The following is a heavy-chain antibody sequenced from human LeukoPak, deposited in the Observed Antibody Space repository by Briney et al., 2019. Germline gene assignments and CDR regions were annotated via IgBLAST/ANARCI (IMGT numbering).Heavy chain of an antibody. Sequence: SSETLSLTCAVYGGSFSGYYWSWIRQPPGKGLEWIGEINHSGSTNYNPSLKSRVTISVDTSKNQFSLKLSSVTAADTAVFYCARGQGRDGYNGILEYWGQGALVTVSS. V-gene: IGHV4-34*01. CDR3: ARGQGRDGYNGILEY. J-gene: IGHJ4*02. CDR1: GGSFSGYY. D-gene: IGHD5-24*01. CDR2: INHSGST.